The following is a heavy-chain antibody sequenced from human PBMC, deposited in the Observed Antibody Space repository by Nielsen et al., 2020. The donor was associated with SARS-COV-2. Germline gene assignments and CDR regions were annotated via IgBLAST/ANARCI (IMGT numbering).Heavy chain of an antibody. Sequence: SGPTLVTPTQTLTLTCTFSGFSLSSSAMYVSWIRQSTGKALERLARIDCDDDKYYSTSLNSRLTNSKYTSKNQVVLTMTNMEAADPDTYYCARGNSSGWYFDFQDWGQGTLIPVSS. J-gene: IGHJ1*01. V-gene: IGHV2-70*11. CDR1: GFSLSSSAMY. CDR3: ARGNSSGWYFDFQD. D-gene: IGHD6-19*01. CDR2: IDCDDDK.